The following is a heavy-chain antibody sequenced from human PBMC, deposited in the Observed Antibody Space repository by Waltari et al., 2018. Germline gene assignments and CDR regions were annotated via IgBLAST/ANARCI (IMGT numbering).Heavy chain of an antibody. V-gene: IGHV4-4*02. J-gene: IGHJ4*02. CDR2: VQGSGRA. Sequence: QLKLEESGPGLVKPSGTLSLTCAVSGDSMSSTDWYSWVRQSPGKELEWIGQVQGSGRANYNPSYARRVTVSVDRTTNQFSLKMTSATAADTAVYFGARDRGRGIYLDSWGQGILVTVSP. D-gene: IGHD2-15*01. CDR3: ARDRGRGIYLDS. CDR1: GDSMSSTDW.